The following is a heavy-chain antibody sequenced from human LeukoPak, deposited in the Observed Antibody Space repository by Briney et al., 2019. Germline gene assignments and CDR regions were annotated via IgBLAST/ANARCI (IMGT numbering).Heavy chain of an antibody. V-gene: IGHV3-7*01. CDR3: ARDLGSGSYYNPH. D-gene: IGHD3-10*01. Sequence: GGSLRLSCAASGFTFSSYWMSWVRQAPGRGLEWVANIKQDGSEKYYVDSVKGRFTISRDNAKNSLYLQMNSLRDEDTAVYYCARDLGSGSYYNPHWGQGTLVTVSS. J-gene: IGHJ4*02. CDR1: GFTFSSYW. CDR2: IKQDGSEK.